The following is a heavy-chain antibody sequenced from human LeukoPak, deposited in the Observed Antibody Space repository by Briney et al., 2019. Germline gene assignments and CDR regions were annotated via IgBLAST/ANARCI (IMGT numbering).Heavy chain of an antibody. CDR1: GGSISSYY. V-gene: IGHV4-59*01. CDR3: ARVEYSSSSGWFDP. CDR2: IYYSGST. J-gene: IGHJ5*02. D-gene: IGHD6-6*01. Sequence: SETLSLTCTVSGGSISSYYWSWIRQPPGKGLEWIGYIYYSGSTNCNPSLKSRVTISVDTSKNQFSLKLSSVTAADTAVYYCARVEYSSSSGWFDPWGQGTLVTVSS.